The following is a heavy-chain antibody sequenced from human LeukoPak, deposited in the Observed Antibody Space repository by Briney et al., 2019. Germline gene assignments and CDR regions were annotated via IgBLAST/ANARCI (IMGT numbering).Heavy chain of an antibody. V-gene: IGHV4-34*01. Sequence: SETLSLTCAVYGGSFSGYYWSWIRQPPGKGLEWIGEINHSGSTNYNPSLKSRVTISVDTSKNQFSLKLSSVTAADTAVYYCARVSYYYGTKTVDYWGQGTLVTVSS. CDR2: INHSGST. J-gene: IGHJ4*02. CDR1: GGSFSGYY. D-gene: IGHD3-10*01. CDR3: ARVSYYYGTKTVDY.